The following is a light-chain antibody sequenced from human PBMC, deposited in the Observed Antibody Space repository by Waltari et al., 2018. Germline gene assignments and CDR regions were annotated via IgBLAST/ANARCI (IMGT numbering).Light chain of an antibody. Sequence: DIQMTQSPSTQSAAVGDRGQITCRASQNINTWLAWHQQKPGKAPKLLIYKASSLESGVPSRFSGSGSGTEFTLTISSLQPDDFATYYCLQYNGEPRTFGQGTKVEVK. J-gene: IGKJ1*01. CDR2: KAS. V-gene: IGKV1-5*03. CDR1: QNINTW. CDR3: LQYNGEPRT.